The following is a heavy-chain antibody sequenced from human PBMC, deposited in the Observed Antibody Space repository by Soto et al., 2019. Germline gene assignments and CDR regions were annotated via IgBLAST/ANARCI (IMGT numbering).Heavy chain of an antibody. Sequence: EVQLLESGGGFIQPGGSLRLSCAASGFSFGNHAMTWVRQAPGKGLEWVSTMSPSGGSTYYTDAVQGRFTVSRDNSKNAVLLNLNSPRAEDTAVYSCAREEGKLLWLGEILGPADYWGQGILVTFSS. J-gene: IGHJ4*02. D-gene: IGHD3-10*01. V-gene: IGHV3-23*01. CDR1: GFSFGNHA. CDR2: MSPSGGST. CDR3: AREEGKLLWLGEILGPADY.